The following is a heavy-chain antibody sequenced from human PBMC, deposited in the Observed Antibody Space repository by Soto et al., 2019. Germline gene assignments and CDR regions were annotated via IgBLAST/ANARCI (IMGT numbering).Heavy chain of an antibody. D-gene: IGHD5-18*01. CDR3: AKGEDSFGFTRFDF. V-gene: IGHV3-23*01. CDR1: GFTFSNYA. CDR2: IIGRTGKT. J-gene: IGHJ4*02. Sequence: GGSLRLSCAAAGFTFSNYAMNWVRQAPGKGLGWVSGIIGRTGKTYYAESLKGRFTISRDNSKNTVYLQMHSMSAEDTALYYCAKGEDSFGFTRFDFWGQGNLVTVSS.